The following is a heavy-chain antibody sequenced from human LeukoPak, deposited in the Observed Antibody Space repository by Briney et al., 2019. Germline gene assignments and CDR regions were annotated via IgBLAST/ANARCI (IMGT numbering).Heavy chain of an antibody. CDR3: ARDWPYTYVGSAYYNAFDI. V-gene: IGHV4-59*12. CDR2: IYHSGNT. D-gene: IGHD3-22*01. Sequence: PSETLSLTCTVSGGSISSYYWSWIRRPPGEGLEWIGFIYHSGNTNYNPSLKSRVTISVDTSTNQFSLKMKSVTAADTAVYYCARDWPYTYVGSAYYNAFDIWGQGTMVTVSS. J-gene: IGHJ3*02. CDR1: GGSISSYY.